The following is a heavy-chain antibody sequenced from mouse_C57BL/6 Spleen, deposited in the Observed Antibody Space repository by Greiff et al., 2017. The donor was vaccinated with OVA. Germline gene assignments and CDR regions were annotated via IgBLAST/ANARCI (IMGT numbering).Heavy chain of an antibody. V-gene: IGHV1-76*01. CDR3: AGGNYYFDY. Sequence: VQLQQSGAELVRPGASVKLSCKASGYTFTDYYINWVKQRPGQGLEWIARIYPGSGNTYYNEKFKGKATLTAEKSSSTAYMQLSSLTSEDSAVYFCAGGNYYFDYWGQGTTLTVSS. J-gene: IGHJ2*01. CDR1: GYTFTDYY. D-gene: IGHD2-1*01. CDR2: IYPGSGNT.